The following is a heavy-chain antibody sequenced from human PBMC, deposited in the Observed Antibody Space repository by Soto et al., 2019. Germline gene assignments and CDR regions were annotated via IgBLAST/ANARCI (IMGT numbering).Heavy chain of an antibody. J-gene: IGHJ6*02. D-gene: IGHD2-21*02. CDR3: ATGGHNDGDNFYHGMDV. CDR1: GGIFTNNA. V-gene: IGHV1-69*01. Sequence: QVQVVQSGAEVKKPGSSVKVSCKVSGGIFTNNAISWVRQAPGQGLEWLGGVIPLFDTAYYAQIFRGRLRISADGATTTAYMELSGLTSADRAVYFCATGGHNDGDNFYHGMDVWGQGTTVTVS. CDR2: VIPLFDTA.